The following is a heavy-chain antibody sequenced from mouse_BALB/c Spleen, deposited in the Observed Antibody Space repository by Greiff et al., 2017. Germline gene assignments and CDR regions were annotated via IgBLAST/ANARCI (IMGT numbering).Heavy chain of an antibody. CDR1: GYTFTSYY. Sequence: VQLQQSGADLVKPGASVKLSCKASGYTFTSYYVYWVKQRPGQGLEWIGEINPSNGGTNFNEKFKSKATLTVDKSSSTAYMQLSSLTSEDSAVYYCTTYPGGYFDVWGAGTTVTVSS. CDR2: INPSNGGT. J-gene: IGHJ1*01. CDR3: TTYPGGYFDV. V-gene: IGHV1S16*01.